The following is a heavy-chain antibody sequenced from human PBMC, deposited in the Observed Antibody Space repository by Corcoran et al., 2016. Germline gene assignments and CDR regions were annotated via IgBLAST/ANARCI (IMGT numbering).Heavy chain of an antibody. Sequence: EVQLVQSGAEAKKPGESLRISCKGSGYSFTSYWISWVRQMPGKGLEWMGRIDPSDSYTNYSPSFQGHVTISADKSISTAYLQWSSLKASDTAMYYCARHGETGIMITFGGVIVDAFDIWGQGTMVTVSS. CDR1: GYSFTSYW. V-gene: IGHV5-10-1*03. CDR3: ARHGETGIMITFGGVIVDAFDI. D-gene: IGHD3-16*02. J-gene: IGHJ3*02. CDR2: IDPSDSYT.